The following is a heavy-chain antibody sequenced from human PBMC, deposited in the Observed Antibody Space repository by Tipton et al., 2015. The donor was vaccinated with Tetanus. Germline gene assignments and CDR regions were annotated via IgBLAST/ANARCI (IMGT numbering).Heavy chain of an antibody. CDR2: INYSGST. Sequence: TLSLTCTVSGASISSGGYFWSWIRQHPGKGLEWIGYINYSGSTYFNPSLKSRVTISADMSENQFPLRLTSVTAADTAVYYCARDVGGHYYFDFWGQGSLVTVSS. CDR3: ARDVGGHYYFDF. CDR1: GASISSGGYF. V-gene: IGHV4-31*03. J-gene: IGHJ4*02. D-gene: IGHD1-26*01.